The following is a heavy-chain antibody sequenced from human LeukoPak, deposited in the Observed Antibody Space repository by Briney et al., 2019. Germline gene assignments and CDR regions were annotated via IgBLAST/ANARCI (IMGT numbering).Heavy chain of an antibody. CDR3: AMQQLVGRNYYYYMDV. J-gene: IGHJ6*03. CDR1: GYTFTGYY. V-gene: IGHV1-2*02. Sequence: ASVKVSCKASGYTFTGYYMHWVRQAPGQGLEWMGWINPNSGGTNYAQKFQGRVTMTRDTPISTAYMELSRLRSDDTAVYYCAMQQLVGRNYYYYMDVWGKGTTVTVSS. D-gene: IGHD6-13*01. CDR2: INPNSGGT.